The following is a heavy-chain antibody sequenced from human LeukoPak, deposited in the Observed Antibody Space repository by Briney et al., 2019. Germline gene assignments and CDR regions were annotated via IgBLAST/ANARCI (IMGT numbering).Heavy chain of an antibody. Sequence: ASVTVSCTASGYTFTGYYIHWVRQAPGQGLEWMGRINPNSGGTNYAQKFQGRVTMTGDTSTDTAYMELSSLRSEDTAVYYCATRLHVGLRDWGQGTLVTVSS. CDR3: ATRLHVGLRD. J-gene: IGHJ4*02. D-gene: IGHD3-16*01. CDR1: GYTFTGYY. CDR2: INPNSGGT. V-gene: IGHV1-2*06.